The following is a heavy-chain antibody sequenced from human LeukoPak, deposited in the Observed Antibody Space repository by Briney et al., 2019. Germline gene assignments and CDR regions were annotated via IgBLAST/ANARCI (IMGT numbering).Heavy chain of an antibody. V-gene: IGHV3-30*01. D-gene: IGHD3-10*01. Sequence: GGSLRLSCAASGFTFSNYAMHWVPQAPGKGLECVSLISSGGTYEYYEDSVTGRFTISRDNSKNTLYLQLNSLRAEDTAVYYCARDSTYYYDSGSSGPHYFDNWGQGTLVTVSS. CDR2: ISSGGTYE. J-gene: IGHJ4*02. CDR1: GFTFSNYA. CDR3: ARDSTYYYDSGSSGPHYFDN.